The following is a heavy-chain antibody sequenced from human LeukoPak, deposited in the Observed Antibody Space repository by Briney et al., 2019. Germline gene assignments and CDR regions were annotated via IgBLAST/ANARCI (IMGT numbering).Heavy chain of an antibody. CDR1: GYTLTELS. V-gene: IGHV1-24*01. CDR3: ARDRWWQQLDRYYFDY. J-gene: IGHJ4*02. D-gene: IGHD6-13*01. Sequence: ASVKVSCKVSGYTLTELSMHWVRQAPGKGLEWMGGFDPEDGETIYAQKFQGRVTMTEDTSTDTAYMELSRLRSDDTAVYYCARDRWWQQLDRYYFDYWGQGTLVTVSS. CDR2: FDPEDGET.